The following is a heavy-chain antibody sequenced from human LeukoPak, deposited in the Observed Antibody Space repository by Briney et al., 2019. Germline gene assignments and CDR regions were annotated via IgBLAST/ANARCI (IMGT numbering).Heavy chain of an antibody. J-gene: IGHJ4*02. CDR1: GGSFSGYY. Sequence: SETPSLTCAVYGGSFSGYYWSWVRQPPGKGLEWIGEINHSGSTSYNPSLKSRVTISIDTSNNQFSLTLSSVTAADTAVYYCARGHLHYSSSWYEDLWGQGTLVTVSS. CDR3: ARGHLHYSSSWYEDL. D-gene: IGHD6-13*01. CDR2: INHSGST. V-gene: IGHV4-34*01.